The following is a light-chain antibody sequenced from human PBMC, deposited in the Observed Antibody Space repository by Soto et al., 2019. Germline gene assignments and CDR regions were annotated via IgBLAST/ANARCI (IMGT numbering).Light chain of an antibody. CDR2: EVT. Sequence: QPRLTKPASVYGSPRQSITISCTGTSSDVGGYNSVSWYQHHPGQAPKLMIYEVTHRPSGVSNRFSGSKFGNTASLTISGLQADDEADYYCRSHTSTLAYVFGSGTNVTV. V-gene: IGLV2-14*01. CDR1: SSDVGGYNS. CDR3: RSHTSTLAYV. J-gene: IGLJ1*01.